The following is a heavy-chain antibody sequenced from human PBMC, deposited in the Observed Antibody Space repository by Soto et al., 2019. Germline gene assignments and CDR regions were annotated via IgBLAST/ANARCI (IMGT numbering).Heavy chain of an antibody. V-gene: IGHV4-34*01. D-gene: IGHD4-17*01. CDR3: ARGGTGGRTTVTTYAV. CDR2: INHSGST. Sequence: QVQLQQWGAGLLKPSETLSLTCAVYGGSFSGYYWSWIRQPPGKGLEWIGEINHSGSTNYNPSLKSRVTISAETSRNQGSLKLTSVTTADTAVYYCARGGTGGRTTVTTYAVWGQGTLVTVSS. J-gene: IGHJ4*02. CDR1: GGSFSGYY.